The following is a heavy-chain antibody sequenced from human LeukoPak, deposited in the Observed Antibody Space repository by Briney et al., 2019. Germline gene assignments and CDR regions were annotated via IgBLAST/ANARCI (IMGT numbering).Heavy chain of an antibody. CDR1: GFTFSSYW. Sequence: PGGSLGLSCATSGFTFSSYWMHWVRQAPGKGLVWVSRINSDGSSTSYADSVKGRFTISRDNAKNTLYLQMNSLRAEDTAVYYCAREGLSSSSFPLYYYYYYGMDVWGQGTTVTVSS. V-gene: IGHV3-74*01. CDR2: INSDGSST. J-gene: IGHJ6*02. CDR3: AREGLSSSSFPLYYYYYYGMDV. D-gene: IGHD6-6*01.